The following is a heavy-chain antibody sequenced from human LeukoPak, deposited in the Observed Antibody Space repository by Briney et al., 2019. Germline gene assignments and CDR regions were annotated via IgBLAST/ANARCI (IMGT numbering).Heavy chain of an antibody. CDR2: ISAYNGNT. D-gene: IGHD2-2*01. J-gene: IGHJ4*02. Sequence: GASVKVSCKASGYTFTSYGISWVRQAPGQGLEWMGWISAYNGNTNYAQKLQGRVTMTTDTSTSTAYMELSSLRSEDTAVYYCARVAPAAMRGRRPYYFDYWGQGTLVTVSS. V-gene: IGHV1-18*01. CDR3: ARVAPAAMRGRRPYYFDY. CDR1: GYTFTSYG.